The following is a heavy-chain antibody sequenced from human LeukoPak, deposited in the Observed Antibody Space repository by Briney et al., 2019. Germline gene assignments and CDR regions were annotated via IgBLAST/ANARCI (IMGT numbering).Heavy chain of an antibody. D-gene: IGHD5-18*01. CDR3: ARARSSYGYGDAFDI. J-gene: IGHJ3*02. Sequence: GGSLRLSCAASGFTFSTFAMIWVRQAPGKGLEWVSAISGSGGSTYYADSVKGRFTISRDNSKNTLYLQMNSLRAEDTAVYYCARARSSYGYGDAFDIWGQGTMVTVSS. CDR1: GFTFSTFA. V-gene: IGHV3-23*01. CDR2: ISGSGGST.